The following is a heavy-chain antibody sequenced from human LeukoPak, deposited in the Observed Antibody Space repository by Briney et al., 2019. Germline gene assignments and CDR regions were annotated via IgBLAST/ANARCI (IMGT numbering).Heavy chain of an antibody. D-gene: IGHD2-21*02. J-gene: IGHJ4*02. Sequence: GRSLRLSCAASGFTFSSYGMHWVRQAPGKGLEWVAVIINDGSNKYYADSVKGRFTISRDNSKNTLYLQMNSLRPEDTAMYYCAKDSSGDCYYDYWGQGTLVTVSS. CDR3: AKDSSGDCYYDY. CDR2: IINDGSNK. V-gene: IGHV3-30*18. CDR1: GFTFSSYG.